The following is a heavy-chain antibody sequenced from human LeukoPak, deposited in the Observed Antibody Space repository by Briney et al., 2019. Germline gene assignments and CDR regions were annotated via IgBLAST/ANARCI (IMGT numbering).Heavy chain of an antibody. Sequence: GESLKISCKGSGYSFTSYWIGWMRQMPGKGLEWMGIIYPGDSDTTYSPSFQGQVTISADKSINTAYLQWSSLKASDTAMYYCARPGRDGGFSYGFDYWGQGTLVTVSS. D-gene: IGHD5-18*01. CDR3: ARPGRDGGFSYGFDY. CDR2: IYPGDSDT. J-gene: IGHJ4*02. V-gene: IGHV5-51*01. CDR1: GYSFTSYW.